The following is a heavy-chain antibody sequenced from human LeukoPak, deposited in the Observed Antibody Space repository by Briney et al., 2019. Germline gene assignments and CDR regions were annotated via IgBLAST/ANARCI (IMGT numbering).Heavy chain of an antibody. D-gene: IGHD6-13*01. Sequence: PGGSLRLSCAASGLSFSSYAMSWVRQAPGKGLEWVSTISSSGGSTYYADSVKGRFTISRDNSKSTLYLQMNSLRAEDTAVYYCAKATFASSWNLYFDYWGQGTLVTVSS. CDR1: GLSFSSYA. CDR2: ISSSGGST. V-gene: IGHV3-23*01. CDR3: AKATFASSWNLYFDY. J-gene: IGHJ4*02.